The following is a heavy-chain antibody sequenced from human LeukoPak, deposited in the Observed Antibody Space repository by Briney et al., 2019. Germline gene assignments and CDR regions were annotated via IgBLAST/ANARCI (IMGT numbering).Heavy chain of an antibody. V-gene: IGHV1-69*06. CDR1: GYTFTSYA. Sequence: GASVKVSCKASGYTFTSYAISWVRQAPGQGLEWMGGIIPIFGTANYAHKFQDRVTITADKSTSTAYMELSSLRSEDTAVYYCARVVGLTGYSSIWYSGYYYYMDVWGKGTTVTVSS. J-gene: IGHJ6*03. CDR3: ARVVGLTGYSSIWYSGYYYYMDV. D-gene: IGHD6-13*01. CDR2: IIPIFGTA.